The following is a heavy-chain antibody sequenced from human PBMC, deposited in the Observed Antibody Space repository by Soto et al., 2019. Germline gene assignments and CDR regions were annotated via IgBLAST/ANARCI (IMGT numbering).Heavy chain of an antibody. J-gene: IGHJ4*02. CDR1: GFTVSSNY. D-gene: IGHD1-1*01. Sequence: GASLRLXGAASGFTVSSNYMSWVRQWPGQGLEGVSVIYSGGSTYSADSVKGRFTISRDNYKNPLYLQMNSLRAEDTAVYSCARTAFERWLQLAFAYWGQGT. V-gene: IGHV3-66*01. CDR2: IYSGGST. CDR3: ARTAFERWLQLAFAY.